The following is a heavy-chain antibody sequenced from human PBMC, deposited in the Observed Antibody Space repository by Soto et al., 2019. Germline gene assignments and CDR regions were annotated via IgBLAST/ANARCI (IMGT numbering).Heavy chain of an antibody. CDR3: ASDPYYYASAY. J-gene: IGHJ4*02. Sequence: QVQLVESGGGLVKPGGSLRLSCAASGFTFSDHYMTWIRQAPGKGLEWVSKISGSGSITYYADSVKGRFTVSRDNAKNSVYLPMDSLRAEDTAVYYCASDPYYYASAYWGQGTLLTVSS. CDR1: GFTFSDHY. CDR2: ISGSGSIT. V-gene: IGHV3-11*01. D-gene: IGHD3-10*01.